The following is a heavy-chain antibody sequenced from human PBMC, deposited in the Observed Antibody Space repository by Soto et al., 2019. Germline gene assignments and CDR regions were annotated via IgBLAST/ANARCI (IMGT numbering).Heavy chain of an antibody. CDR3: ARGVSGKGDSFDY. V-gene: IGHV4-34*01. Sequence: QVQLQQWGAGLLKPSETLSLTCAVYGGSFSGYYWSWIRQPPGKGLEWIGEINYSGSTNYNPSLKSRVTISVDTSKKQASLNLNSVTAADTAVYYCARGVSGKGDSFDYWGQGTLVTVSS. CDR1: GGSFSGYY. D-gene: IGHD3-10*01. CDR2: INYSGST. J-gene: IGHJ4*02.